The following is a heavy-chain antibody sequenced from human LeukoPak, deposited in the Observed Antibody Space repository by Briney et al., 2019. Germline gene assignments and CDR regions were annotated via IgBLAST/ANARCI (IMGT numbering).Heavy chain of an antibody. V-gene: IGHV4-39*07. CDR3: ASGSDRYRSGSYIDY. J-gene: IGHJ4*02. CDR1: GGSISSSSYY. CDR2: IYYSGST. D-gene: IGHD3-10*01. Sequence: SETLSLTCTVSGGSISSSSYYWGWIRQPPGKGLEWIGSIYYSGSTYYNPSLKSRVTISVDTSKNQFSLKLSSVTAADTAVYCCASGSDRYRSGSYIDYWGQGTLVTVSS.